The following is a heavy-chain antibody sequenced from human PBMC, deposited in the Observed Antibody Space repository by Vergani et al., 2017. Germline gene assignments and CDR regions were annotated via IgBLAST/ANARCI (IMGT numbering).Heavy chain of an antibody. V-gene: IGHV3-30-3*01. CDR3: VRDRGLCAGGRCYTEAWDY. Sequence: VLLVESGGGLVQPGTSLRLSCVVSGFALNRHAMYWVRQAPGKGLEWVVGISFDGTNEYYPDLVKGRFTISRDIAKNTLYLQVRSLRLEDTGVYHCVRDRGLCAGGRCYTEAWDYWGQGTPVTVSS. D-gene: IGHD2-2*02. CDR1: GFALNRHA. J-gene: IGHJ4*02. CDR2: ISFDGTNE.